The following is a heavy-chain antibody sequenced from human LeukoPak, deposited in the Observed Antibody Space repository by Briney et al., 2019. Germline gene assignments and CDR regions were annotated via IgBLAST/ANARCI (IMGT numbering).Heavy chain of an antibody. D-gene: IGHD1-14*01. J-gene: IGHJ3*02. CDR2: IYYSGST. Sequence: PSETLSLTCTVSGGSISSYYWSWIRQPPGKGLEWIGYIYYSGSTNYNPSLRSRVTISVDTSKNHFSLTLSSVTAADTAVYYCARTWTTDDAFDIWGHGTMVTVSS. CDR3: ARTWTTDDAFDI. CDR1: GGSISSYY. V-gene: IGHV4-59*08.